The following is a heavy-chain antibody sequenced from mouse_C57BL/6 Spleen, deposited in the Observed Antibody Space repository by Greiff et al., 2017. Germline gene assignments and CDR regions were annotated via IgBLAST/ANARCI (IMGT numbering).Heavy chain of an antibody. CDR2: IYPGSGST. V-gene: IGHV1-55*01. J-gene: IGHJ4*01. Sequence: QVQLQQPGAELVKPGASVKMSCKASGYTFISYWITWVKQRPGQGLEWIGDIYPGSGSTNYNEKFKSKATLTVDTSSSTAYMQLSSLTSEDSAVYYCSRNYYGYDEETYYAMDYWGQGTSVTVSS. CDR3: SRNYYGYDEETYYAMDY. D-gene: IGHD2-2*01. CDR1: GYTFISYW.